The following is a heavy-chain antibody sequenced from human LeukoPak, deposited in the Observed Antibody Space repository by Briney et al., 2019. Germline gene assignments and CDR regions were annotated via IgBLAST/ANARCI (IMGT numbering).Heavy chain of an antibody. D-gene: IGHD2-2*01. CDR3: ARAHALIVAVPATSHYYGMDV. CDR1: GYTFTGYY. CDR2: INPNSGGT. V-gene: IGHV1-2*02. J-gene: IGHJ6*02. Sequence: ASVTVSCKASGYTFTGYYMHWVRQAPGQGLEWMGWINPNSGGTNYVQKFQGRVTMTRDTSISTAYMELSRLRSDDTAVYYCARAHALIVAVPATSHYYGMDVWGQGTTVTVSS.